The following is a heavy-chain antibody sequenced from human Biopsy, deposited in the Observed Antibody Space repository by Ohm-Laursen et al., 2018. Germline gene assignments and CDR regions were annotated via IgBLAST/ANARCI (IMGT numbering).Heavy chain of an antibody. J-gene: IGHJ2*01. CDR3: ARDRGYYSDRTVPGYFDL. Sequence: GTLSLTCTVSGDSISSYYRSWIRQPPGKGLEWMGYVYYTGGTDYNPSLQSRVTISVDTSKNHFSLRLRSVTPADTAIYYCARDRGYYSDRTVPGYFDLWGRGTLVTVSS. CDR2: VYYTGGT. CDR1: GDSISSYY. V-gene: IGHV4-59*01. D-gene: IGHD3-22*01.